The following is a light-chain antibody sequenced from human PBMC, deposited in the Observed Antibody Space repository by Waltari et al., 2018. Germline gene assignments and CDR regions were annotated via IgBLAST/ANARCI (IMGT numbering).Light chain of an antibody. Sequence: EIVLTQSPVTLSLSPGERATLPGRASQSVSRYLAWYQQNPGQAPRLLIYDTFSRASGIPARFSGSGSGTDFTLTISSLEPEDFAVYYCLHRSNWPPLFTFGPGTKVDIK. CDR3: LHRSNWPPLFT. V-gene: IGKV3-11*01. CDR2: DTF. CDR1: QSVSRY. J-gene: IGKJ3*01.